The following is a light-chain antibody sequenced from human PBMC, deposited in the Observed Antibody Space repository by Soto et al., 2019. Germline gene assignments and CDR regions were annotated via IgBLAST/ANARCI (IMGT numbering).Light chain of an antibody. CDR2: VNSDGSH. J-gene: IGLJ7*01. V-gene: IGLV4-69*01. Sequence: QPVLTQSPSASASLGASVKLTCTLNSGHISNAIAWHQQKPEKGPRFLMNVNSDGSHIKGDGIPDRFSGSSSGAERYLIISSLQSEDEADYYCQTWGTGIPVVFGGGTQLTVL. CDR3: QTWGTGIPVV. CDR1: SGHISNA.